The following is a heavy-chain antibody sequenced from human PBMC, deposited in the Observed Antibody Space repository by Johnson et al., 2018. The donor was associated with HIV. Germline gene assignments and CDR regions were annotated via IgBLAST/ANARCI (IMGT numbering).Heavy chain of an antibody. CDR2: ISWNSGSI. CDR3: TRRSPYDAFDI. Sequence: VQLVESGGGVVQPGRSLRLSCAASGFTFSSYAMHWVRQAPGKGLEWVSGISWNSGSIGYADSVKGRFTISRDNAKNSLYLQMNSLRAEDTAVYYCTRRSPYDAFDIWGQGTIVTVSS. V-gene: IGHV3-9*01. D-gene: IGHD3-3*01. J-gene: IGHJ3*02. CDR1: GFTFSSYA.